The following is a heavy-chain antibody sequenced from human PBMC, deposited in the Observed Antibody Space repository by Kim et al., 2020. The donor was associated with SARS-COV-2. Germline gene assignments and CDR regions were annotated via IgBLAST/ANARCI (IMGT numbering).Heavy chain of an antibody. V-gene: IGHV4-34*01. CDR3: ASPRLLVDTAMAPPQDYYYYYGMDV. J-gene: IGHJ6*02. CDR1: GGSFSGYY. Sequence: SETLSLTCAVYGGSFSGYYWSWIRQPPGKGLEWIGEINHSGSTNYNPSLKSRVTISVDTSKNQFSLKLSSVTAADTAVYYCASPRLLVDTAMAPPQDYYYYYGMDVWGQGTTVTVSS. D-gene: IGHD5-18*01. CDR2: INHSGST.